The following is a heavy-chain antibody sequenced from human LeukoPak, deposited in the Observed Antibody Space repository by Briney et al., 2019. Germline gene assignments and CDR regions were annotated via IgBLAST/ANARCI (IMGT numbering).Heavy chain of an antibody. J-gene: IGHJ6*03. CDR1: GYTFTSYG. CDR2: ISAYNGNT. D-gene: IGHD5-12*01. Sequence: ASVKVSCKASGYTFTSYGISWVRQAPGQGLEWMGWISAYNGNTNYAQKLQGRVTMTTDTSTSTAYMELRSLRSDDTAVYYGARDPACWLYYYYYMDVWGKGTTVTVSS. V-gene: IGHV1-18*01. CDR3: ARDPACWLYYYYYMDV.